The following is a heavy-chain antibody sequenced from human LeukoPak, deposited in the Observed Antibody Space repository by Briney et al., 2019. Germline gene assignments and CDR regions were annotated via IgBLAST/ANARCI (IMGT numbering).Heavy chain of an antibody. D-gene: IGHD2-8*01. J-gene: IGHJ3*01. CDR1: GFTFSSYS. Sequence: GGSLRLSCAASGFTFSSYSMNWVRQAPGKGLEWVSSISSSSSYIYYADSVKGRFTISRDNAKKSLYLQMNSLRAEDTAVYYCARDDGLDGFDVWGQGAAVTVSS. CDR2: ISSSSSYI. V-gene: IGHV3-21*04. CDR3: ARDDGLDGFDV.